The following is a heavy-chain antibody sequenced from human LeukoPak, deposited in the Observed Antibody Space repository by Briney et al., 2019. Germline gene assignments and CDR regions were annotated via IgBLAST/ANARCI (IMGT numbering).Heavy chain of an antibody. CDR1: GFTFDDYG. CDR3: ARVPLYYDTSGYSGRTFDI. CDR2: INWNGGST. D-gene: IGHD3-22*01. J-gene: IGHJ3*02. V-gene: IGHV3-20*04. Sequence: PGGSLRLSCAASGFTFDDYGMSWVRQAPGKGLEWVSGINWNGGSTGYADSVKGRFTISRDNAKNSLYLQMNSLRAEDTALYYCARVPLYYDTSGYSGRTFDIWGRGTMVTVSS.